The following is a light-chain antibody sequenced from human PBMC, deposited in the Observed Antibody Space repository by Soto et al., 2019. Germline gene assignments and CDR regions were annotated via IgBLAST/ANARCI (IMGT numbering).Light chain of an antibody. CDR2: DAS. CDR3: QQYYTSPRT. Sequence: EIVLTQSPGTLSLSPGERATLSCRASQSVRNRFLAWYQQKPGQAPRLLIYDASSRATGLPDRFSGSGSGTDFTLTITRLEPEDFAVYYCQQYYTSPRTFGQETKLEIK. V-gene: IGKV3-20*01. CDR1: QSVRNRF. J-gene: IGKJ2*01.